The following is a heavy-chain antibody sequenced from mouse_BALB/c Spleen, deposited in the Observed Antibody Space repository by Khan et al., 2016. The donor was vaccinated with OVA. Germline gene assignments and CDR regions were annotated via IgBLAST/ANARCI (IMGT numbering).Heavy chain of an antibody. J-gene: IGHJ4*01. CDR2: INTYTGEP. D-gene: IGHD2-10*01. CDR1: RYTFTNYG. V-gene: IGHV9-3-1*01. Sequence: QIQLVQSGPELKKPGETVKISCKASRYTFTNYGMNWVKQAPGKGLKWMGWINTYTGEPTYADDFKGRFAFSLETSASTAYLQINNLKNEDTATYFCARPPYFSYVMAYWGQGTSVTVSS. CDR3: ARPPYFSYVMAY.